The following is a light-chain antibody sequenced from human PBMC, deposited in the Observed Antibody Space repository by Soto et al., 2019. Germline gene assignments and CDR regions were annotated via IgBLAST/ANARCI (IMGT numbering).Light chain of an antibody. V-gene: IGLV2-8*01. CDR1: SSDVGGYNY. CDR2: EVS. J-gene: IGLJ2*01. CDR3: SSYAGSNNVV. Sequence: QSALTQPPSASGSPGQSVTISCTGTSSDVGGYNYVSWYQQHPGKAPKLMIYEVSKRPSGVPDCFSGSKSGHTASLTVSGLQAEDEADYYCSSYAGSNNVVFGGGTKVTVL.